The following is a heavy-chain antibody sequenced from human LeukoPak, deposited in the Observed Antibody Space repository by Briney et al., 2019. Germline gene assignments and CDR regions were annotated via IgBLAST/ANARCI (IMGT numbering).Heavy chain of an antibody. J-gene: IGHJ6*03. CDR1: GFTFSSYG. CDR3: AKPLIAAATSYYYYMDV. Sequence: GGSLRLSCVASGFTFSSYGMHWVRQAPGKGLEWVVVISYDGSNKYYADSVKGRFTISRDNSKNTLYLQMNSLRAEDTAVYYCAKPLIAAATSYYYYMDVWGKGTTVTVSS. V-gene: IGHV3-30*18. CDR2: ISYDGSNK. D-gene: IGHD6-13*01.